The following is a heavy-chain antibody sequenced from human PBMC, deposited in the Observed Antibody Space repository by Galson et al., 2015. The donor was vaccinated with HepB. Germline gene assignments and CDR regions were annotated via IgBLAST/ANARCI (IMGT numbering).Heavy chain of an antibody. CDR2: IYWDDDK. CDR3: AHLTGVVGKDAFDI. CDR1: GFSLSTSGVG. V-gene: IGHV2-5*02. J-gene: IGHJ3*02. D-gene: IGHD1-14*01. Sequence: PALVKPTQTLTLTCTFSGFSLSTSGVGVGWIRQPPGRALAWLALIYWDDDKRYSPSLKSRLTITKDTSKNQVVLTMTNMDPVDTAAYYCAHLTGVVGKDAFDIWGQGTMVTVSS.